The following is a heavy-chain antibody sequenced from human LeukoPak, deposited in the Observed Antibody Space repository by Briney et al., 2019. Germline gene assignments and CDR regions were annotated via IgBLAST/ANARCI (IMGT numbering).Heavy chain of an antibody. J-gene: IGHJ5*02. CDR2: IYTSGST. V-gene: IGHV4-61*02. D-gene: IGHD2-15*01. CDR3: ARGTRYCSGGSCYNWFDP. Sequence: PSQTLSLTCTVSGGSISSGSYYWSWIRQPAGKGLEWIGRIYTSGSTNYNPSLKSRVTISVDTSKNQFSLKLSSVTAADTAVYYCARGTRYCSGGSCYNWFDPWGQGTLVTVSS. CDR1: GGSISSGSYY.